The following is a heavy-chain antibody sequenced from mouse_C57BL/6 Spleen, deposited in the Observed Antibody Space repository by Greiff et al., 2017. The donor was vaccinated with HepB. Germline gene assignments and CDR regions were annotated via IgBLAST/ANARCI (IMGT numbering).Heavy chain of an antibody. Sequence: EVMLVESGGGLVKPGGSLKLSCAASGFTFSDYGMHWVRQAPEKGLEWVAYISSGSSTIYYADTVKGRFTISRDNAKNTLFLQMTSLRSEDTAMYYCARPGDYDPWFAYWGQGTLVTVSA. J-gene: IGHJ3*01. CDR2: ISSGSSTI. V-gene: IGHV5-17*01. CDR1: GFTFSDYG. D-gene: IGHD2-4*01. CDR3: ARPGDYDPWFAY.